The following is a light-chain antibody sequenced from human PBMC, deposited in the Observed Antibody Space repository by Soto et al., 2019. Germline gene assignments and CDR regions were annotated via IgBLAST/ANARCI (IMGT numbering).Light chain of an antibody. Sequence: DIQMTQSPSSLSASVGDRVTITCRASQSISTYLKWYQQKPGKAPTLLIYAASTLHSGVPSRFSGGGCEPDFPLTISSLRPEDCATYYCQQSYNIAGIFGPGTKVDIK. J-gene: IGKJ3*01. CDR3: QQSYNIAGI. V-gene: IGKV1-39*01. CDR1: QSISTY. CDR2: AAS.